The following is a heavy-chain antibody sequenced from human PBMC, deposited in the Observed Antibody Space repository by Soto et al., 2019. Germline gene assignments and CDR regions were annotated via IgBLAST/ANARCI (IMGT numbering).Heavy chain of an antibody. V-gene: IGHV3-7*01. CDR2: IKQDGSEK. D-gene: IGHD6-13*01. CDR3: AREGAARSLISWYDY. Sequence: GGSLRLSCAASGFTFSSYWMSWVRQAPGKGLEWVANIKQDGSEKYYVDSVKGRFTISRDNAKNSLYLQMNSLRAEDTAVYYCAREGAARSLISWYDYWGQGTLVTVSS. J-gene: IGHJ4*02. CDR1: GFTFSSYW.